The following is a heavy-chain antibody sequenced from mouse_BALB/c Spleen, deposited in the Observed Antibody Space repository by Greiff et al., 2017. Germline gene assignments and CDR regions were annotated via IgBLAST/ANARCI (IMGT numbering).Heavy chain of an antibody. CDR2: INPNNGGT. CDR3: ARRGLVYYAMDY. Sequence: VQLQQSGPELVKPGASVKIPCKASRYTFTDYNMDWVKQSHGKSLEWIGDINPNNGGTIYNQKFKGKATLTVDKSSSTAYMELRSLTSEDTAVYYCARRGLVYYAMDYWGQGTSVTVSS. V-gene: IGHV1-18*01. J-gene: IGHJ4*01. CDR1: RYTFTDYN.